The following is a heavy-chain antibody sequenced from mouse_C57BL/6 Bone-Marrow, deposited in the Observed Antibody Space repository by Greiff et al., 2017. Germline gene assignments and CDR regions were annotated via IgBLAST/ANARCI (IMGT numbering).Heavy chain of an antibody. D-gene: IGHD2-2*01. J-gene: IGHJ4*01. CDR2: IDPETGGT. CDR3: TNGCLYYYARDY. V-gene: IGHV1-15*01. CDR1: GYTFTDYE. Sequence: QVQLQQSGAELVRPGASVTLSCKASGYTFTDYEMHWVKQTPVHGLEWIGAIDPETGGTAYNQKFKGKAILTADKSSSTAYMELRSLTSEDSAVDYCTNGCLYYYARDYWGQGTSVTVSS.